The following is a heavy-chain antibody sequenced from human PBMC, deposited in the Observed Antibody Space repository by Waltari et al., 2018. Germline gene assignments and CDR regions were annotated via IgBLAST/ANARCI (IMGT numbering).Heavy chain of an antibody. CDR1: GFTFSSYS. V-gene: IGHV3-21*01. CDR2: ISSSSSYI. CDR3: ARDGNSSPDY. Sequence: EVQLVESGGGLVKPGGSLRLSCAASGFTFSSYSMNWVRQAPGKGLEWVSSISSSSSYIYYATSVKGRFTISRDNAKNSLYLQMNSLRAEDTAVYYCARDGNSSPDYWGQGTLVTVSS. J-gene: IGHJ4*02. D-gene: IGHD6-13*01.